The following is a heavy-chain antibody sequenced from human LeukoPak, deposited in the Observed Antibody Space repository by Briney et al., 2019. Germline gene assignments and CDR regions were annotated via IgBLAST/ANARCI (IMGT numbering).Heavy chain of an antibody. V-gene: IGHV4-39*07. J-gene: IGHJ4*02. CDR1: GGSISSSSYY. CDR3: ARAPHSYDFWSGYVYFDY. D-gene: IGHD3-3*01. Sequence: SETLSLTCTVSGGSISSSSYYWGWIRQPPGKGLEWIGSIYYSGSTYYNPSLKSRVTISVDTSKNQFSLKLSSVTAADTAVYYCARAPHSYDFWSGYVYFDYWGQGTLVTVSS. CDR2: IYYSGST.